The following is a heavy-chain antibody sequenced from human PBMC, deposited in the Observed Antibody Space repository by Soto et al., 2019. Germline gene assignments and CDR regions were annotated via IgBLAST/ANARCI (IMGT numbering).Heavy chain of an antibody. J-gene: IGHJ6*02. CDR1: GDTDTNYV. D-gene: IGHD3-16*02. Sequence: QVQLVQSGAEVKKPGSSVKVSCKASGDTDTNYVISWVRQAPGQGLEWMGGIFPKFGTTYSAQKLQDRLTITADESTSTVYMELSSLRLDDTAVYYCEAEMTFGKLSVVWGQGTTVTVSS. CDR2: IFPKFGTT. CDR3: EAEMTFGKLSVV. V-gene: IGHV1-69*01.